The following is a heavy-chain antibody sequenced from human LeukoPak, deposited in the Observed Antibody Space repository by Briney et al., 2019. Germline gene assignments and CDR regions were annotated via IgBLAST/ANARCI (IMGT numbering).Heavy chain of an antibody. V-gene: IGHV4-31*03. J-gene: IGHJ4*02. CDR2: IYYSGST. D-gene: IGHD3-22*01. Sequence: SETLSLTCTVSGGSISSGGYYWSWIRQHPGKGLEWIGYIYYSGSTYYNPSLKSRVTISVDTSKNQFSLKLSSVTAADTAVYYCARGPYDSSGYYYPHYWGQGTLVTVSS. CDR1: GGSISSGGYY. CDR3: ARGPYDSSGYYYPHY.